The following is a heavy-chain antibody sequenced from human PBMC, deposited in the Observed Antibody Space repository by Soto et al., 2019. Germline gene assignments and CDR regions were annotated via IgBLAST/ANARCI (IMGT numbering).Heavy chain of an antibody. J-gene: IGHJ4*02. CDR3: ARVGSAVGGTFDY. CDR1: GYTFTSYY. D-gene: IGHD6-19*01. V-gene: IGHV1-46*01. Sequence: GASVKVSCKASGYTFTSYYMHWMRQAPGQGLEWMGIINPSGGSTSYAQKFQGRVTMTRDTSTNTVYMDLSSLRSEDTAVYYCARVGSAVGGTFDYWGQGTLVTVSS. CDR2: INPSGGST.